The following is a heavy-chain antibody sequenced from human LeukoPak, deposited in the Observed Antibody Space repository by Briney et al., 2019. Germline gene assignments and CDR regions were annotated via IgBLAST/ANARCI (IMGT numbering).Heavy chain of an antibody. CDR1: GFTFSSYA. CDR3: AKSAYGDYRVKPFDY. D-gene: IGHD4-17*01. Sequence: GGSLRLSCEVSGFTFSSYAMHWVRQAPGKGLEWVAVISYDGSNKYYADSVKGRFTISRDNSKNTLYLQMNSLRAEDTAVYYCAKSAYGDYRVKPFDYWGQGTLVTVSS. CDR2: ISYDGSNK. V-gene: IGHV3-30*18. J-gene: IGHJ4*02.